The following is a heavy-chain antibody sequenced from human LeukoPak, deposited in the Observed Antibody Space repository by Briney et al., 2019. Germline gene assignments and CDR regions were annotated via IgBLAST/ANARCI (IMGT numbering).Heavy chain of an antibody. D-gene: IGHD2-2*01. CDR2: ISAYNGNT. Sequence: GASVKVSCXASGYTFTSYGISWVRQAPGQGLEWMGWISAYNGNTNYAQKLQGRVTMTTDTSTSTAYMELRSLRSDDTAVYYCARGGCSSTSCYWTSEPRYMDVWGKGTTVTVSS. V-gene: IGHV1-18*01. J-gene: IGHJ6*03. CDR3: ARGGCSSTSCYWTSEPRYMDV. CDR1: GYTFTSYG.